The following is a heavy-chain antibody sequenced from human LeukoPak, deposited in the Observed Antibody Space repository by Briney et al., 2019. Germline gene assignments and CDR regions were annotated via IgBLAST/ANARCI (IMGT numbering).Heavy chain of an antibody. CDR1: GYIFTNYW. CDR2: IYPGDSRI. D-gene: IGHD2-2*01. V-gene: IGHV5-51*01. J-gene: IGHJ5*02. Sequence: GESLKISCKTSGYIFTNYWIGWARQMPGKGLEWMAVIYPGDSRIRYNPSFQGQVTISADKSINTAYLQWSSLKASDTALYYCACLMLTSTRFEPWGQGTLVTVSS. CDR3: ACLMLTSTRFEP.